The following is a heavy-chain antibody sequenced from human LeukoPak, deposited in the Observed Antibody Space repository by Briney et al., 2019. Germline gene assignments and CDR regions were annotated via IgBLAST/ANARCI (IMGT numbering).Heavy chain of an antibody. CDR3: GSHEGDGEYVHY. V-gene: IGHV3-21*01. CDR2: ISSSSSYI. D-gene: IGHD3-10*02. J-gene: IGHJ4*02. CDR1: GFTFSSYS. Sequence: GGSLRLSCAASGFTFSSYSMNWVRQAPGKGLEWVSSISSSSSYIYYADSVKGRFTISRDNAKNSLFLHMNSLRAEDTAVYYCGSHEGDGEYVHYWGEETLVSVSA.